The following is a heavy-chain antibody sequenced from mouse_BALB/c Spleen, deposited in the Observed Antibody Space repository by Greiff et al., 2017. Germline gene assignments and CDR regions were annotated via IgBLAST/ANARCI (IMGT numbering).Heavy chain of an antibody. CDR2: IWSGGST. V-gene: IGHV2-2*02. J-gene: IGHJ3*01. D-gene: IGHD2-14*01. CDR1: GFSLTSYG. Sequence: VHLVESGPGLVQPSQSLSITCTVSGFSLTSYGVHWVRQSPGKGLEWLGVIWSGGSTDYNAAFISRLSISKDNSKSQVFFKMNSLQANDTAIYYCARPSYYRYDWFAYWGQGTLVTVSA. CDR3: ARPSYYRYDWFAY.